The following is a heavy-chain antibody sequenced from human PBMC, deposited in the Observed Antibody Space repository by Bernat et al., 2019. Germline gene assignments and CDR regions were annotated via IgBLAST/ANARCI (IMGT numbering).Heavy chain of an antibody. Sequence: EVQLVESGGGLVQPGGSLRLSCTASRFTVGSNYMSWVRQAPGKGLEWVSVIYSGGSTNYADSVKGRFTISRDNSKNTLYLQMNSLRAEDTAVYYCAKALYYDFWSGHFDYWGQGTLVTVSS. J-gene: IGHJ4*02. D-gene: IGHD3-3*01. CDR1: RFTVGSNY. V-gene: IGHV3-66*01. CDR3: AKALYYDFWSGHFDY. CDR2: IYSGGST.